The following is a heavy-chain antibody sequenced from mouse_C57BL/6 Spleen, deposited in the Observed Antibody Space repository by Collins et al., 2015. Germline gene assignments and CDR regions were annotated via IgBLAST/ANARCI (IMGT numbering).Heavy chain of an antibody. J-gene: IGHJ2*01. Sequence: QVQLQQSGAELARPGASVKLSCKASGYTFTSYGISWVEQRTGQGLEWIGEIYPRSGNTYYNEKFKGKATLTADKSSSTAYMELRSLTSEDSAVYFCASDYDGLYYFDYWGQGTTLTVSS. CDR3: ASDYDGLYYFDY. D-gene: IGHD2-4*01. CDR1: GYTFTSYG. V-gene: IGHV1-81*01. CDR2: IYPRSGNT.